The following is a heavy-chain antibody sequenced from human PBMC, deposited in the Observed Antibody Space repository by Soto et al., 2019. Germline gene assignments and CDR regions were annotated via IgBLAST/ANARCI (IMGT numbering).Heavy chain of an antibody. CDR1: GYSFTHYW. J-gene: IGHJ4*02. V-gene: IGHV5-51*01. CDR2: IYPGDSDT. Sequence: GESLKISCKGSGYSFTHYWIGWVRQMPGKGLEWMGIIYPGDSDTGYSPSFQGQVTMSADKSISTTYLQWSSLKASDTAMYYCARHDRAVAVTETASFDYWGQGTLVTVSS. D-gene: IGHD6-19*01. CDR3: ARHDRAVAVTETASFDY.